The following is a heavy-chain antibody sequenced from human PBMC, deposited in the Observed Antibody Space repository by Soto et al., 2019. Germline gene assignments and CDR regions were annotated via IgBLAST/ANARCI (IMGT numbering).Heavy chain of an antibody. CDR1: GGSITNYY. CDR2: INYDGYS. Sequence: QVQLQESGPGLVKPSETLSLTCTVSGGSITNYYCSWFRQPPGKGLEWIGYINYDGYSAYNLSLTTRATLSLDASTPHSSLMLASVTATDPAVYYCARHGFGPLHGLVDVWGPGTTVIVSS. J-gene: IGHJ6*02. D-gene: IGHD3-10*01. CDR3: ARHGFGPLHGLVDV. V-gene: IGHV4-59*08.